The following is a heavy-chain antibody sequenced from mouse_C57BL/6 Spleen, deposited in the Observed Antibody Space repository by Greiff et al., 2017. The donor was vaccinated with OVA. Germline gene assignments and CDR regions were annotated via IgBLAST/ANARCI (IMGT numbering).Heavy chain of an antibody. CDR2: ISSGGSYT. Sequence: EVQRVESGGDLVKPGGSLKLSCAASGFTFSSYGMSWVRQTPDKRLEWVATISSGGSYTYYPDSVKGRFTISRDNAKNTLYLQMSSLKSEDTAMYYCARHGGDGYPLFDYWGQGTTLTVSS. V-gene: IGHV5-6*01. J-gene: IGHJ2*01. CDR1: GFTFSSYG. D-gene: IGHD2-3*01. CDR3: ARHGGDGYPLFDY.